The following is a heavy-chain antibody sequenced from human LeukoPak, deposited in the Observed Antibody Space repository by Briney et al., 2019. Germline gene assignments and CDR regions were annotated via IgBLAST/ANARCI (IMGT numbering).Heavy chain of an antibody. CDR2: IYYSGST. J-gene: IGHJ6*03. V-gene: IGHV4-59*12. D-gene: IGHD1-26*01. CDR3: AREGSRRLYMDV. Sequence: SETLSLTCTVSGGSISSYYWSWIRQPPGKGLEWIGYIYYSGSTNYNPSLKSRVTISVDKSNNQFSLKLSSVTAADAAVYSCAREGSRRLYMDVWGKGTTVTVSS. CDR1: GGSISSYY.